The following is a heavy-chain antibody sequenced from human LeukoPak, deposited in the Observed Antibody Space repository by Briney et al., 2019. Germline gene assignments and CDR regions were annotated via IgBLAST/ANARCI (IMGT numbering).Heavy chain of an antibody. D-gene: IGHD2-15*01. CDR3: ALRWGYCSGGSCYFDVFDP. V-gene: IGHV4-59*01. J-gene: IGHJ5*02. CDR2: IYYSGST. CDR1: GGSINGYY. Sequence: PSETLSLTCTVSGGSINGYYWSWIRQPPGKGLEWIGYIYYSGSTNYNPSLKSRVTISVDTSKNQFSLKLSSVTAADTAVYYCALRWGYCSGGSCYFDVFDPWGQGTLVTVSS.